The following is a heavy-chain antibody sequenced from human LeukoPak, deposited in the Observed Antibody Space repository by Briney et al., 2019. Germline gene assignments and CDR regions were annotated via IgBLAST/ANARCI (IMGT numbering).Heavy chain of an antibody. CDR3: ASNGQQWPVYSCDD. V-gene: IGHV3-33*01. CDR2: ICYAGNNK. CDR1: GFNFSSFG. Sequence: GGSLRLSCAASGFNFSSFGMHWVRQAPGKGLEGVAVICYAGNNKYYADSMKGRFTISRDNSKNTLYLHMNSLRAEDTAVYYCASNGQQWPVYSCDDWGQGTLVTVSS. D-gene: IGHD6-19*01. J-gene: IGHJ4*02.